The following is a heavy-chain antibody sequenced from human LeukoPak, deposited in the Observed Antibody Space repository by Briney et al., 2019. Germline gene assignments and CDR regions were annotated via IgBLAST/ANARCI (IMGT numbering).Heavy chain of an antibody. Sequence: SCKASGYTFTSYAMHWVRQAPGKGLEWLAFIRYDGSDKYYADSVKGRFTISRDNSKNTLYLQMNSLRAEDTAVYYCTRRVGALYYFDYWGQGTLVTVSS. CDR1: GYTFTSYA. V-gene: IGHV3-30*02. J-gene: IGHJ4*02. CDR2: IRYDGSDK. D-gene: IGHD1-26*01. CDR3: TRRVGALYYFDY.